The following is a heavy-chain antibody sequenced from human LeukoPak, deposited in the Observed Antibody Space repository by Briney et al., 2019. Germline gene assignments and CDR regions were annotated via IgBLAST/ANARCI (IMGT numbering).Heavy chain of an antibody. CDR3: ARAKDIVVVPAAPIDY. D-gene: IGHD2-2*01. CDR2: IYTSGST. CDR1: GGSISSYY. V-gene: IGHV4-4*07. J-gene: IGHJ4*02. Sequence: PSETLSLTCTVSGGSISSYYWSWIRQPAGKGLEWIGRIYTSGSTNYNPSLKSRVTMSVDTSKNQFSLKLSSVTAADTAVYYCARAKDIVVVPAAPIDYWGQGTLVTVSS.